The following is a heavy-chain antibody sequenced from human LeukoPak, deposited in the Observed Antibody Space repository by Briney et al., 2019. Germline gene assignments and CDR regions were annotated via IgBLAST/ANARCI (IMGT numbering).Heavy chain of an antibody. V-gene: IGHV4-39*01. Sequence: KPSETLSLTCTVSGGSISSSSYYWGWIRQPPGKGLEWIGSIYYSGSTYYNPSLKSRVTISVDTSKNQFSLKLGSVTAADTAVYYCARLPGIAVAGPYFDYWGQGTLVTVSS. J-gene: IGHJ4*02. CDR3: ARLPGIAVAGPYFDY. D-gene: IGHD6-19*01. CDR1: GGSISSSSYY. CDR2: IYYSGST.